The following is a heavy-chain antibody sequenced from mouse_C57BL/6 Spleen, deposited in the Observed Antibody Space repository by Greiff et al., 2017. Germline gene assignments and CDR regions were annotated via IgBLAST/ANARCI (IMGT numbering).Heavy chain of an antibody. V-gene: IGHV1-82*01. Sequence: QVQLQQSGPELVKPGASVKISCKASGYAFSSSWMNWVKQRPGKGLEWIGRLYPGDGDTNYNGKFKGKATLTADKSSSTAYMQLSSLTSEDSAVYVCARGSGYDYFDYWGQGTTLTVSS. D-gene: IGHD3-2*02. J-gene: IGHJ2*01. CDR3: ARGSGYDYFDY. CDR2: LYPGDGDT. CDR1: GYAFSSSW.